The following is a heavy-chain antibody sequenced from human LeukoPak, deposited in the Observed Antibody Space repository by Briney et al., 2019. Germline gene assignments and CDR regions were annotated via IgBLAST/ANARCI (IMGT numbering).Heavy chain of an antibody. V-gene: IGHV4-34*01. CDR2: INHSGST. J-gene: IGHJ4*02. CDR1: GVSFSGYY. D-gene: IGHD6-25*01. CDR3: ARGSARDY. Sequence: PSETLSLTCAVYGVSFSGYYWSWIRQPPGKGLEWIGEINHSGSTNYNPSLKSRVTISVDTSKNQFSLKLSSVTAAGTAVYYCARGSARDYWGQGTLVTVSS.